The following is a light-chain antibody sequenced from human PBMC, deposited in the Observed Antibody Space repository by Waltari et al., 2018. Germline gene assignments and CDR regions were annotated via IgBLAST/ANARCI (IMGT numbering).Light chain of an antibody. CDR2: KVS. V-gene: IGKV2-30*01. J-gene: IGKJ2*01. CDR3: MQGNHSRCP. CDR1: HSLVYRDGNTY. Sequence: VVLTQSPLSLPVTHRQSASIACSSSHSLVYRDGNTYLSWFHHRPGQSPRRLIFKVSNRDAGVPDRFSGSGSGTDLILKISRVEAEDVGLYYCMQGNHSRCPFGQGTKLEIK.